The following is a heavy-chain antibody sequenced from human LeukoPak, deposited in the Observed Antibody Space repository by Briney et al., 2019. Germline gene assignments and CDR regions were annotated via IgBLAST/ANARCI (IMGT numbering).Heavy chain of an antibody. CDR3: AKEPFDY. CDR1: GFTFSSYG. CDR2: ISYDGSNK. J-gene: IGHJ4*02. Sequence: PGGSLRLSCAASGFTFSSYGMHWVRQAPGKGLEWVAVISYDGSNKYYADSVKGRFTISRDNSKNTLYLQMNSQRAEDTAVYYCAKEPFDYWGQGTLVTVSS. V-gene: IGHV3-30*18.